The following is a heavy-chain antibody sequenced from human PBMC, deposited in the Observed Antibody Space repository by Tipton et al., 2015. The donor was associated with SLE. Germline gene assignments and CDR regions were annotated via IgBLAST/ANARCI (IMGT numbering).Heavy chain of an antibody. D-gene: IGHD3/OR15-3a*01. CDR1: GYPISSGYY. CDR3: ASLDFWNGYWGFQH. V-gene: IGHV4-38-2*02. CDR2: IHYSGGT. J-gene: IGHJ1*01. Sequence: TLSLTCTVSGYPISSGYYWGWIRQPPGKGLEWIGSIHYSGGTYYNPSLKSRGTISVDTSKNQFSLKLTSVTAADTAVYYCASLDFWNGYWGFQHWGQGTLVTVSS.